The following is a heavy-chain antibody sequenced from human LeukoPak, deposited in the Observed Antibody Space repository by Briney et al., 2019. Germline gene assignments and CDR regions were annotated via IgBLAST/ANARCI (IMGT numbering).Heavy chain of an antibody. Sequence: PSETLSLTCTVSGGSISSYYWSWIRQPPGKGLEWVGYIYYSGSTNYNPSIKSRVTISVDTSNSQFSLKLTSVTATDTAVYYCATLTTVVTAYYFDYWGQGTLVTVSS. D-gene: IGHD4-23*01. CDR1: GGSISSYY. V-gene: IGHV4-59*08. CDR3: ATLTTVVTAYYFDY. J-gene: IGHJ4*02. CDR2: IYYSGST.